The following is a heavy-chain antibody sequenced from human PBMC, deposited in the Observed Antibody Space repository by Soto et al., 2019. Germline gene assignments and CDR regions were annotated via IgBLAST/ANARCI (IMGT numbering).Heavy chain of an antibody. CDR3: ASEYCSGGSCYYYGMDV. CDR1: GFTFSNYG. V-gene: IGHV3-33*01. CDR2: IWYDGSNK. D-gene: IGHD2-15*01. Sequence: QVQLVESGGGVVQPGRSLRLSCAASGFTFSNYGMHWVRQAPGKGLEWVAVIWYDGSNKYYADSVKGRFTISRDNSKNTLYLQMNSLRAEDTAVYYCASEYCSGGSCYYYGMDVWGPGTTVTVSS. J-gene: IGHJ6*02.